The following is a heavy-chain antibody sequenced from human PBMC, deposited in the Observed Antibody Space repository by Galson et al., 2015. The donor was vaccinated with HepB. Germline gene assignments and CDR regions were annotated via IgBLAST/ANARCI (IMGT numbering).Heavy chain of an antibody. CDR2: ISYVGSNK. Sequence: SLRLSCAASGFTFSSYPMYWVRQAPGKGLEWVAVISYVGSNKYYADSVKGRFTISRDNSKNTLYVQMNSLGAEDTAVYYCARALREYDILTGYLNYNGMDVWGQGTTVTVSS. CDR3: ARALREYDILTGYLNYNGMDV. V-gene: IGHV3-30-3*01. J-gene: IGHJ6*02. D-gene: IGHD3-9*01. CDR1: GFTFSSYP.